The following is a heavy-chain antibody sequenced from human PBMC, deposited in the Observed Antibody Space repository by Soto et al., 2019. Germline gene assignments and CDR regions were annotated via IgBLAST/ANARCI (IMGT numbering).Heavy chain of an antibody. J-gene: IGHJ4*02. CDR1: GFSLSSSGES. CDR3: AHGDPLDFHY. D-gene: IGHD3-10*01. CDR2: LYWNGIE. Sequence: QITLKESGPPLVKPTQTLTLTCTFSGFSLSSSGESVGWIRQPPGKALEWLALLYWNGIERYSPSLKSRLTGFKDASKSQVVLTMTNMDPVDTATYFCAHGDPLDFHYWGQGTLVNVSP. V-gene: IGHV2-5*01.